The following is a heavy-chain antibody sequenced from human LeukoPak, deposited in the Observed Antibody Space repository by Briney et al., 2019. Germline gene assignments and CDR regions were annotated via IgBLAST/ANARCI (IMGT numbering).Heavy chain of an antibody. V-gene: IGHV3-30*02. J-gene: IGHJ3*02. CDR1: GFTFSSYG. CDR2: IRYDGSNK. D-gene: IGHD2-15*01. Sequence: GGSLRLSCAASGFTFSSYGMHWARQAPGKGLEWVAFIRYDGSNKYYADSVKGRFTISRDNSKNTLYLQMNSLRAEDTAVYYCAKEDIVVVVAATIGAFDIWGQGTMVTVSS. CDR3: AKEDIVVVVAATIGAFDI.